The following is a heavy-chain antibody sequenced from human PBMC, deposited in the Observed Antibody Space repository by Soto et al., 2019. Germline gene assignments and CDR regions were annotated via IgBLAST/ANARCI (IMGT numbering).Heavy chain of an antibody. J-gene: IGHJ5*02. CDR2: IHYSGST. CDR3: ARGGLAARKGRWFDP. Sequence: KPSETLSLTCTVSSDSISSYYWGWIRQPPGKGLEWIGYIHYSGSTNYNPSLKSRVTISVDTPKNHFSLKVNSMTAADTAVYYCARGGLAARKGRWFDPWGQGTLLTVSS. D-gene: IGHD6-6*01. V-gene: IGHV4-59*01. CDR1: SDSISSYY.